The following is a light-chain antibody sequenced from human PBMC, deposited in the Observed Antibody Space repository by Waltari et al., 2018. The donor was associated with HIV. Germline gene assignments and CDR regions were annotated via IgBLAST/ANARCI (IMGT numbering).Light chain of an antibody. J-gene: IGLJ2*01. CDR3: QAWDSSTVV. Sequence: SYELPPPPSVSVSPGQTASITCPGHKLGARYACWYQQKPGQSPLLVIYQDSKRPSGIPERFSGSNSGNTATLTISGTQAMDEADYYCQAWDSSTVVFGGGTKLTVL. V-gene: IGLV3-1*01. CDR2: QDS. CDR1: KLGARY.